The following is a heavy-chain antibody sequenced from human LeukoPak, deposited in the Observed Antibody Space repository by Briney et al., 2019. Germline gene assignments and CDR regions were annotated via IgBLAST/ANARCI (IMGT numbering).Heavy chain of an antibody. CDR2: ISYDGSNK. Sequence: QPGGSLRLSCAASGFTFSSYAMHWVRQAPGKGLEWVAVISYDGSNKYYADSVKGRFTISRDNAKNSLYLQMNSLRAEDTAVYYCAREGITVYGMDVWGQGTTVTVSS. CDR1: GFTFSSYA. D-gene: IGHD3-10*01. V-gene: IGHV3-30-3*01. CDR3: AREGITVYGMDV. J-gene: IGHJ6*02.